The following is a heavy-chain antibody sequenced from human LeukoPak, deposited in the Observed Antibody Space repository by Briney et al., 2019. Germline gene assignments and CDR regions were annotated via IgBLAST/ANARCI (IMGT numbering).Heavy chain of an antibody. D-gene: IGHD3-22*01. V-gene: IGHV1-2*02. J-gene: IGHJ4*02. Sequence: ASVKVSCKASGYTFTGYYMHWVRQAPAQGLEWMGWINPNSGGTNYAQKFQGRVTMTRDTSISTAYMELSRLRSDETAVYYCAAKYYYDSSGYPLEYWGQGTLVTVSS. CDR1: GYTFTGYY. CDR3: AAKYYYDSSGYPLEY. CDR2: INPNSGGT.